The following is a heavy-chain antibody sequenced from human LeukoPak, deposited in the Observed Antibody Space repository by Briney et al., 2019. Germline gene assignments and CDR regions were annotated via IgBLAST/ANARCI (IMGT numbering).Heavy chain of an antibody. CDR2: FYPEDGQT. J-gene: IGHJ3*02. Sequence: ASVKVSCKVFGYTLTGLSNHLGRKGPGKGVGGMGGFYPEDGQTIYAQKFQGRVTMTEDTSTDTAYMELSSLRSEDTAVYYCATEDIVATIKIWGQGTMVTVSS. D-gene: IGHD5-12*01. V-gene: IGHV1-24*01. CDR1: GYTLTGLS. CDR3: ATEDIVATIKI.